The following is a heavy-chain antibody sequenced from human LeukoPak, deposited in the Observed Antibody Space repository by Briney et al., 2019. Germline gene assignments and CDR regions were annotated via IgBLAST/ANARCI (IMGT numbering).Heavy chain of an antibody. Sequence: GASVKVSCKASGFTFTSSAMQWVRQARGQRLEWIGWIVVGSGNTNYAQKLQERVTITRDMSTSTAYMELSSLRSEDTAVYYCAVLDGYNSEYWGQGTLVTVSS. D-gene: IGHD5-24*01. V-gene: IGHV1-58*02. CDR2: IVVGSGNT. CDR1: GFTFTSSA. CDR3: AVLDGYNSEY. J-gene: IGHJ4*02.